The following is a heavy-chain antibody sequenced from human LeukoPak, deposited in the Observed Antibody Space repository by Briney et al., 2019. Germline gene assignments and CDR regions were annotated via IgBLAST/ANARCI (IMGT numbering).Heavy chain of an antibody. J-gene: IGHJ4*02. Sequence: SETLSLTCTVPGGSISNHNWSWIRPPPGKGLEWVGSIYYSGDTNNNPSLKSRVTISVDTCKNQFTLNLSSVSAADTAIYYCASAPNEYFFDYWGQGTLGTGSS. CDR1: GGSISNHN. CDR3: ASAPNEYFFDY. CDR2: IYYSGDT. V-gene: IGHV4-59*11.